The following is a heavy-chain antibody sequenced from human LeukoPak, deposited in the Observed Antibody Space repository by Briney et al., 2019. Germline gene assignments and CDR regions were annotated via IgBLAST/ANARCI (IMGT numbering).Heavy chain of an antibody. CDR2: INPSGGST. CDR3: ARGPYYYDSSGYLHAFDT. V-gene: IGHV1-46*01. D-gene: IGHD3-22*01. CDR1: GYTFTRNY. Sequence: GASVKVSCKASGYTFTRNYMHWVRQAPGQGLEWMGIINPSGGSTSYAQKFQGRVTMTRDTSTSTVYMELSSLRSEDTAVYYCARGPYYYDSSGYLHAFDTWGQGTMVTVSS. J-gene: IGHJ3*02.